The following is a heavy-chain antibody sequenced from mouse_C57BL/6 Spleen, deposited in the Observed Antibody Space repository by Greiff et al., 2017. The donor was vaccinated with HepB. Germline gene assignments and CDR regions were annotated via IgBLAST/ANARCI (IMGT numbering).Heavy chain of an antibody. Sequence: EVKLMESGGGLVKPGGSLKLSCAASGFTFSSYAMSWVRQTPEKRLEWVATISDGGSYTYYPDNVKGRFTISRDNAKNNLYLQMSHLKSEDTAMYYCARERQLRLLWYFDVWGTGTTVTVSS. J-gene: IGHJ1*03. CDR1: GFTFSSYA. V-gene: IGHV5-4*01. CDR2: ISDGGSYT. CDR3: ARERQLRLLWYFDV. D-gene: IGHD3-2*02.